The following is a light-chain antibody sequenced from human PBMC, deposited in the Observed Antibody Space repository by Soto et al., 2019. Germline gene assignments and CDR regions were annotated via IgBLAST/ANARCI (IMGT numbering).Light chain of an antibody. CDR3: QQYDILPIT. V-gene: IGKV1-33*01. CDR2: DAS. CDR1: QDINIY. Sequence: IQMTRSPSSVFASVGDRVTITCQATQDINIYLNWYQQKPGKAPNLLIYDASNLEIGVPSRFSGSGSGTHFTFTISSLQTEDIGTYYCQQYDILPITFGRGTRLEIK. J-gene: IGKJ5*01.